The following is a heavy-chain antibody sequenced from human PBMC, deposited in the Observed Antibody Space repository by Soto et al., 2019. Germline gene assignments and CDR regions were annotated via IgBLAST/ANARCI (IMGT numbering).Heavy chain of an antibody. CDR3: ARALPPNWDYYYSYGMDV. V-gene: IGHV1-69*13. Sequence: SVKVSCKASGGTFSSYAISWVRQAPGQGLEWMGGIIPIFGTANYAQKFQGRVTITADESTSTAYMELSSLRSEDTAVYYFARALPPNWDYYYSYGMDVWGQGTTVTVSS. D-gene: IGHD3-16*01. CDR1: GGTFSSYA. CDR2: IIPIFGTA. J-gene: IGHJ6*02.